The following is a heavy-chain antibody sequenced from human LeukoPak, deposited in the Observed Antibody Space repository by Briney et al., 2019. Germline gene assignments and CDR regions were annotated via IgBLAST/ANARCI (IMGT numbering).Heavy chain of an antibody. Sequence: GRSLRLSCVASGFTFSSYGMHWVRQAPGEGPEWVAFISYDGSNKYYADSVKGRFTISRDNSKNTLYLQMNSLRAEDTAMYYCAKGVGATRIFDYWGLGTLVTVSS. D-gene: IGHD1-26*01. J-gene: IGHJ4*02. CDR3: AKGVGATRIFDY. CDR1: GFTFSSYG. V-gene: IGHV3-30*18. CDR2: ISYDGSNK.